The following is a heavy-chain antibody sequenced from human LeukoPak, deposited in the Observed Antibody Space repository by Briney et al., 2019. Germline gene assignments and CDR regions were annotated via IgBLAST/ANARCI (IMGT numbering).Heavy chain of an antibody. J-gene: IGHJ4*02. V-gene: IGHV3-23*01. Sequence: GGSLRLSCAVSRFTFSNYAMSWVRQAPGKGLEWVSDISGSGGTTYYADSVKGRFTISRDNPNNTLYLQMNSLRAEDTAVYYCAKDYCSGGSCYRFDYWGQGTLVTVSS. D-gene: IGHD2-15*01. CDR2: ISGSGGTT. CDR3: AKDYCSGGSCYRFDY. CDR1: RFTFSNYA.